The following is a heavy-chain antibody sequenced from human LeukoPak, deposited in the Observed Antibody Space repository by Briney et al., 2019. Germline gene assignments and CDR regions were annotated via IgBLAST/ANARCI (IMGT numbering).Heavy chain of an antibody. J-gene: IGHJ3*02. D-gene: IGHD2-2*03. Sequence: GGSLRLSCAASGFTFSNAWTSWVRQAPGKGLEWVGRIKSKTDGGTTDYAAPVKGRFTISRDDSKNTLYVEMNSLKTEDTAVYYCATYGYGAYDMWGQGTMVTVSS. CDR1: GFTFSNAW. V-gene: IGHV3-15*01. CDR3: ATYGYGAYDM. CDR2: IKSKTDGGTT.